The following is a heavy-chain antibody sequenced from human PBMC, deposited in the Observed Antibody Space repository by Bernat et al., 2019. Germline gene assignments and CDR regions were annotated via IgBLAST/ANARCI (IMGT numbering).Heavy chain of an antibody. D-gene: IGHD3-10*01. CDR2: IKSKTDGGTT. CDR3: TTSYYGPSY. CDR1: GFTFNNVW. Sequence: EVQLVESGGGLVQPGGSLRLSCVASGFTFNNVWMSWVRQAPGRGLEWVGRIKSKTDGGTTDYAAPVQGRFTISRDDSENTLYLQMNSLKTEDTAVYYCTTSYYGPSYWGQGTLVTVSS. V-gene: IGHV3-15*01. J-gene: IGHJ4*02.